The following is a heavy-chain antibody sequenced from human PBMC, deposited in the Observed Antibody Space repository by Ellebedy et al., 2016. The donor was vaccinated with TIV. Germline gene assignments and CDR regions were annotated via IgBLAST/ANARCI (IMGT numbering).Heavy chain of an antibody. CDR1: GGSFSGYY. Sequence: SETLSLXXAVYGGSFSGYYWSWIRQPPGKGLEWIGEINHSGSTNYNPSLKSRVTISVDTSKNQFSLKLSSVTAADTAVYYCARAESCSSTSCYVGGYYYYGMDVWGQGTTVTVSS. CDR3: ARAESCSSTSCYVGGYYYYGMDV. CDR2: INHSGST. D-gene: IGHD2-2*01. J-gene: IGHJ6*02. V-gene: IGHV4-34*01.